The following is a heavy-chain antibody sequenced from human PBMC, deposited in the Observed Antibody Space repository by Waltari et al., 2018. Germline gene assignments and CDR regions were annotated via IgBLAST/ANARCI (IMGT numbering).Heavy chain of an antibody. CDR3: AKDWYSSSGSFQH. J-gene: IGHJ1*01. V-gene: IGHV3-30*18. D-gene: IGHD6-13*01. Sequence: QVQLVESGGGVVQPGRSLRLSCAASGFTFSSYGMHWVRQAPGKGLEWVAVISYDGSNKYYADSVKGRFTISRDNSKNTLYLQMNSLRAEDTAVYYCAKDWYSSSGSFQHWGQGTLVTVSS. CDR1: GFTFSSYG. CDR2: ISYDGSNK.